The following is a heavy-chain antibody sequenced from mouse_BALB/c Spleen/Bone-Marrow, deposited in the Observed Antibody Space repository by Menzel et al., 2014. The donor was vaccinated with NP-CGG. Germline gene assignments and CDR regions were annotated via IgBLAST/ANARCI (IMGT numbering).Heavy chain of an antibody. CDR3: AYYTWFAY. D-gene: IGHD2-12*01. CDR2: INPTTGYT. V-gene: IGHV1-7*01. CDR1: GYTFTSYW. Sequence: QVQLKQSGAELAKPGASVKMSCKASGYTFTSYWMHWIKQRPGQGLEWIGYINPTTGYTDYSQKFKDKATLTADKSSSTAYLQLSSLTSEDSAVYYCAYYTWFAYWGQGTLVTVSA. J-gene: IGHJ3*01.